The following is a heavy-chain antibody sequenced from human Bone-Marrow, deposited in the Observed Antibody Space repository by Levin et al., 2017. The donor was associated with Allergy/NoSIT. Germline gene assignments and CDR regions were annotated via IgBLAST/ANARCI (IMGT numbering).Heavy chain of an antibody. CDR3: ARIRSSGWYFES. Sequence: LRLSCTVSGDSIGSPTFYWSWVRQPAGKGLEWIGRIYTSGRTDYSPSFKSRITISLDTSNSQFSLNLRSVTAADTAIYYCARIRSSGWYFESWGQGRQVTVSS. D-gene: IGHD6-19*01. CDR1: GDSIGSPTFY. CDR2: IYTSGRT. J-gene: IGHJ4*02. V-gene: IGHV4-61*02.